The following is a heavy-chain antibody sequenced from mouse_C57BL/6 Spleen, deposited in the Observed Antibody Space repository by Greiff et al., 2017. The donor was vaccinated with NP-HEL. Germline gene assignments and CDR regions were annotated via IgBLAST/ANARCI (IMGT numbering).Heavy chain of an antibody. CDR2: IDPANGNT. J-gene: IGHJ2*01. CDR3: ARFPFDYYGSSWDY. CDR1: GFNIKNTY. Sequence: EVQRVESVAELVRPGASVKLSCTASGFNIKNTYMHWVKQRPEQGLEWIGRIDPANGNTKYAPKFQGKATITADTSSNTAYLQLSSLTSEDTAIYYCARFPFDYYGSSWDYWGQGTTLTVSS. V-gene: IGHV14-3*01. D-gene: IGHD1-1*01.